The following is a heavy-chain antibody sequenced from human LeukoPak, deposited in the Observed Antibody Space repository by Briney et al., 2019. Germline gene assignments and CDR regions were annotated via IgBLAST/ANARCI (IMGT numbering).Heavy chain of an antibody. J-gene: IGHJ4*02. Sequence: GGSLRLSCAASGFTFSSYAMSWVRQAPGEGLEWVSVLSSGSGGGTHYADSVKGHFTISRDNSRNTLFLQMSNLRAEATALYYCAKDLGPTYGIGWPNFDYWGQGTLVTVSS. V-gene: IGHV3-23*01. CDR3: AKDLGPTYGIGWPNFDY. D-gene: IGHD6-19*01. CDR1: GFTFSSYA. CDR2: LSSGSGGGT.